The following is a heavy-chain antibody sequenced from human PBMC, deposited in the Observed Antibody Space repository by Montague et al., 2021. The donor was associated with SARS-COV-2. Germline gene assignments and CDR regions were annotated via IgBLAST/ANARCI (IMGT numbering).Heavy chain of an antibody. CDR2: ISGRGSYT. D-gene: IGHD1-14*01. CDR3: ARLVGVESNRRDYFNY. Sequence: SLRLSVAASGFTFSDYYMSWIRQAPGKGLEWVSYISGRGSYTDYADSVKGRFTISRDNARKSLYLELNSLRADDTAVYYCARLVGVESNRRDYFNYWGQGTLVTVSS. CDR1: GFTFSDYY. V-gene: IGHV3-11*03. J-gene: IGHJ4*02.